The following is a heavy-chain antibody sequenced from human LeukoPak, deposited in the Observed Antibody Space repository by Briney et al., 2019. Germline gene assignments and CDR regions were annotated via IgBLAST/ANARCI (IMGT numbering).Heavy chain of an antibody. J-gene: IGHJ4*02. V-gene: IGHV1-46*01. D-gene: IGHD3-3*01. Sequence: GASVKVSCKASGYSFTSYYLRWVRQAPGQGLEWMGIINCSGGSTTYAQKFQGRVTMTRDTSTSTVYMELSSLRSEDTAVYFCARSPRSAYPLAGDLDYWGQGTLVTVSS. CDR1: GYSFTSYY. CDR2: INCSGGST. CDR3: ARSPRSAYPLAGDLDY.